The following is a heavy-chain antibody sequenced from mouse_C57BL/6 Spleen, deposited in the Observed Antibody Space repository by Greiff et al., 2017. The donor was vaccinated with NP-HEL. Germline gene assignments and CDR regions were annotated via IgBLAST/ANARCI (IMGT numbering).Heavy chain of an antibody. V-gene: IGHV1-15*01. CDR3: TRGFSYYDGRGYGYFDV. CDR1: GYTFTDYE. Sequence: QVQLQQSGAELVRPGASVTLSCKASGYTFTDYEMHWVKQTPVHGLEWIGAIDPETGGTAYNQKFKGKATLTADKSSSTAYMELGSLTSEDSAVYYCTRGFSYYDGRGYGYFDVWGTGTTVTVSS. D-gene: IGHD1-1*01. J-gene: IGHJ1*03. CDR2: IDPETGGT.